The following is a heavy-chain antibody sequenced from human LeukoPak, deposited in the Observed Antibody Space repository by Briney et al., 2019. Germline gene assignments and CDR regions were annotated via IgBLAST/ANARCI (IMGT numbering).Heavy chain of an antibody. D-gene: IGHD3-10*01. CDR3: AKDRSQLWFGEGFDY. V-gene: IGHV3-30*18. Sequence: GGSLRLSCAASGFTFSSYGMHGVRQAPGKGLEWVAVISYDGSNKYYADSVKGRFTISRDNSKNTLYLQTNSLRAEDTAVYYCAKDRSQLWFGEGFDYWGQGTLVTVSS. J-gene: IGHJ4*02. CDR2: ISYDGSNK. CDR1: GFTFSSYG.